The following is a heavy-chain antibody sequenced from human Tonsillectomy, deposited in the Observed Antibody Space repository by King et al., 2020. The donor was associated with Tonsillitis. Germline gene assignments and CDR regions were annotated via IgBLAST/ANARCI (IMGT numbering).Heavy chain of an antibody. CDR3: AKSPGVGATLYYFDY. CDR1: GFTFDDYA. CDR2: ISWNSGSI. V-gene: IGHV3-9*01. D-gene: IGHD1-26*01. J-gene: IGHJ4*02. Sequence: VQLVESGGGLVQPGRSLRLSCAASGFTFDDYAMHWVRQAPGKGLEWVSGISWNSGSIGYADSVKGRFTISRDNAKNSLYLQMNSLRAEDTALYYCAKSPGVGATLYYFDYWGQGTLVTVSS.